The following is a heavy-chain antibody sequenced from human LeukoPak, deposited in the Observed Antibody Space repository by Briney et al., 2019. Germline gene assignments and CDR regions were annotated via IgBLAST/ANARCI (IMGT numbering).Heavy chain of an antibody. J-gene: IGHJ1*01. CDR3: ASKTGDYYDSSGYPLAYFQH. D-gene: IGHD3-22*01. CDR2: IHYSGSS. CDR1: GASISTYY. Sequence: SETLYLTCSVSGASISTYYWSWLRQPPGKGLEWIGFIHYSGSSTYNPSLKSRVTISVDTSKNQFSLKLSSVTAADTAVYYCASKTGDYYDSSGYPLAYFQHWGQGTLVTVSS. V-gene: IGHV4-59*13.